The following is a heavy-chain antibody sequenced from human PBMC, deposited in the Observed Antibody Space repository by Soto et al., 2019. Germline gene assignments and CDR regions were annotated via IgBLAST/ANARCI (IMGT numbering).Heavy chain of an antibody. CDR2: ITWNGANT. CDR1: GFRFDEYN. V-gene: IGHV3-43*01. Sequence: PGGSLRLSCAASGFRFDEYNMHWVRQAPWKGLEWLSLITWNGANTYYADSVKGRFTISRDGTTKSVSLQMTSLKREDTGLYYCARETLSYGSALDVWGQGTTVTVSS. D-gene: IGHD3-16*01. CDR3: ARETLSYGSALDV. J-gene: IGHJ6*02.